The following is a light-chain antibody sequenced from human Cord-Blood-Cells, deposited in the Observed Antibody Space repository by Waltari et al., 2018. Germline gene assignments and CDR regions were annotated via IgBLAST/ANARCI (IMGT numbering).Light chain of an antibody. CDR1: SSDVGSYNR. V-gene: IGLV2-18*02. CDR2: EVS. J-gene: IGLJ2*01. Sequence: QSALTQPPSVSGSPGQSVTISCTGTSSDVGSYNRVPWYQQPPGTAPKLMIYEVSNRPSGVPARFSGSKSGNTASLTISGLQAEDEADYYCSSYTSSSTFVVFGGGTKLTVL. CDR3: SSYTSSSTFVV.